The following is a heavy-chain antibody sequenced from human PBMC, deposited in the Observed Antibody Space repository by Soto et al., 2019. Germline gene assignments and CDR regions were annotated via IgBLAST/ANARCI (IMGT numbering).Heavy chain of an antibody. J-gene: IGHJ3*01. CDR1: GFTFSSND. Sequence: EVQLVESGGGLIQPGGSLRLSCAASGFTFSSNDMNWVRQAPGKGLEWVSLIYSSGSTYYADSVKGRFTISRDNSKNTLYLQMSSLRAEDTAVSYCETRSLLPAAPWRQGTMVTVSS. CDR2: IYSSGST. V-gene: IGHV3-53*01. D-gene: IGHD3-22*01. CDR3: ETRSLLPAAP.